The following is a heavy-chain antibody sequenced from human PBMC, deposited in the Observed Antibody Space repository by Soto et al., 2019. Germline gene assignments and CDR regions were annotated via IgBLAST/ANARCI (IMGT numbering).Heavy chain of an antibody. V-gene: IGHV1-46*01. J-gene: IGHJ3*02. CDR3: ARDASPEVVVVAAGGGDAFDI. D-gene: IGHD2-15*01. Sequence: ASVKVSCKASGYTFTSYYMHWVRQAPGQGLEWMGIINPSGGSTSYAQKFQGRVTMTRDTSTSTVYMELSSLRSEDTAVYYCARDASPEVVVVAAGGGDAFDIWGQGKIVTVSS. CDR2: INPSGGST. CDR1: GYTFTSYY.